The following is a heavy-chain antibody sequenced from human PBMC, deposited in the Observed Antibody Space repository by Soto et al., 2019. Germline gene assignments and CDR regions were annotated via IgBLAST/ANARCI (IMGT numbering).Heavy chain of an antibody. CDR3: ASTRAITLYYYYYMDV. J-gene: IGHJ6*03. Sequence: QVQLQESGPGLVKPSQTLSLTCTVSGGSISSGGYYWSWIRQHPGKGLEWIGYIYYSGSTYYNPSLKSRVTISVDTSKNLFSLKPSPVTAADTAVYYCASTRAITLYYYYYMDVWANGTTVTVSS. CDR1: GGSISSGGYY. V-gene: IGHV4-31*03. CDR2: IYYSGST. D-gene: IGHD2-2*01.